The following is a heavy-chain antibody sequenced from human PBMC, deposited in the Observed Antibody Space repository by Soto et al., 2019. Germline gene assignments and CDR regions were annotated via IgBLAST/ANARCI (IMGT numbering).Heavy chain of an antibody. D-gene: IGHD1-26*01. Sequence: GGSLRLSCVGSGFPFSIYAMSLVRQSPGKGLEWVSAISLGGDVTYYSDSVKGRFTISRDNSKNTLLLQMDSLRAEDTALYYCTKHMIAWDTASIYWGQGALFTVSS. CDR1: GFPFSIYA. V-gene: IGHV3-23*01. CDR2: ISLGGDVT. J-gene: IGHJ4*02. CDR3: TKHMIAWDTASIY.